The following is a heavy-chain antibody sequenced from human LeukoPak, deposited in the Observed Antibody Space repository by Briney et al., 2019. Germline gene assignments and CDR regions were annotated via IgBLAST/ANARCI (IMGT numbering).Heavy chain of an antibody. J-gene: IGHJ4*02. V-gene: IGHV4-39*01. D-gene: IGHD3-10*01. CDR3: AKHYMGSSYNRGLDY. Sequence: PSETLSLTCSVSGGSISSSNYYWGWTRQPPGKGLEWIGSIYYSGYTYYNPSLESRVTISVDTSKNQFSLKLSSVTAADTSVYYCAKHYMGSSYNRGLDYWGQGTLVTVSS. CDR2: IYYSGYT. CDR1: GGSISSSNYY.